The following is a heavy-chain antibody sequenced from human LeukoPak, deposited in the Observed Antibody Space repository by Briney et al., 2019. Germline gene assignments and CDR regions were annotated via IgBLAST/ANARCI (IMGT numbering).Heavy chain of an antibody. CDR3: ASLIAAAATGDDYYFDY. CDR1: GGTFSSYA. V-gene: IGHV1-69*04. CDR2: IIPILGIS. J-gene: IGHJ4*02. Sequence: GASVTVSCTASGGTFSSYAISWVRQAPGQGMEWMGRIIPILGISNYAHTFHGRVTIPASKSTSTPYMELSTLRSEDTAVYYCASLIAAAATGDDYYFDYWGQGTLVTVSS. D-gene: IGHD6-13*01.